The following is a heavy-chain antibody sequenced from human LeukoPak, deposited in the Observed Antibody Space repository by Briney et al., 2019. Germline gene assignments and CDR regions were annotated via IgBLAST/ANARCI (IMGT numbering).Heavy chain of an antibody. V-gene: IGHV1-8*03. CDR1: GYTFTSYD. D-gene: IGHD2-2*01. Sequence: ASVKVSCKASGYTFTSYDINWVRQAPGQGLECMGWLNPNSGNTGYAQKFQGRVTITRNTSISTAYMELSSLRSEDTAVYYCARGLRYQLLSGKRRYNWFDPWGQGTLVTVSS. CDR3: ARGLRYQLLSGKRRYNWFDP. CDR2: LNPNSGNT. J-gene: IGHJ5*02.